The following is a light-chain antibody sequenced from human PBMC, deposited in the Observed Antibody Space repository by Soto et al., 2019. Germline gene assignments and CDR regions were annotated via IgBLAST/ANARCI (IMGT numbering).Light chain of an antibody. Sequence: DIQMTQSPSSLSASVGDRVTITCRASQSISSYLNWYQHKPGKAPKLLIYATSTLQGGVPSRFSGSGSGTDFTLTISSLQPEDFATYYCQQSYSSPRTFGQGTKLEI. CDR1: QSISSY. CDR3: QQSYSSPRT. V-gene: IGKV1-39*01. J-gene: IGKJ2*01. CDR2: ATS.